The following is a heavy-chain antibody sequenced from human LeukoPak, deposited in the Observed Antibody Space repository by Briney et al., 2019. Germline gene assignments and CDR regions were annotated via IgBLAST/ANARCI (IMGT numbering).Heavy chain of an antibody. CDR3: ARDGYGDYSFDY. J-gene: IGHJ4*02. V-gene: IGHV3-21*01. CDR2: ISNSSSYI. Sequence: GGSLRLSCAASGFTFSSYSMNWVRQAPGKGLEWVSSISNSSSYIYYADSVKGRFTISRDNAKNSLYLQMNSLRAEDTAVYYCARDGYGDYSFDYWGQGTLVTVSS. CDR1: GFTFSSYS. D-gene: IGHD4-17*01.